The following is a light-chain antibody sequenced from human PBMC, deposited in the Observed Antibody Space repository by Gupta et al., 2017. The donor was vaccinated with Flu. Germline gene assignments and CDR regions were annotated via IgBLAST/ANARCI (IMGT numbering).Light chain of an antibody. Sequence: DIQMTQSPSSLSASVGDRVTISCQASQDISHHLNWFQQKPGKAPKLLIYEASNLERGVPPRFSGSGSVTDFTFTISSLQPEDIATYSCQQDSTFPNIFGQGTKLEIE. CDR1: QDISHH. CDR2: EAS. V-gene: IGKV1-33*01. J-gene: IGKJ2*01. CDR3: QQDSTFPNI.